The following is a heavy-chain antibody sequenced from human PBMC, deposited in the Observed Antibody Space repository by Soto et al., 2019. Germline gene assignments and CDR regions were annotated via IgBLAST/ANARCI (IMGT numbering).Heavy chain of an antibody. V-gene: IGHV4-39*01. CDR3: ASQLSMAAADKSAFAV. J-gene: IGHJ3*01. Sequence: PSDTLSLTCTVSGDSMHSSSYYWGWIRQPPGKGLAWIGSIYYSGSTYYTPSLRSRVTISIDTSKNQFSLKLRSVTAADTAVYFCASQLSMAAADKSAFAVWGQGTMVT. CDR1: GDSMHSSSYY. CDR2: IYYSGST. D-gene: IGHD6-13*01.